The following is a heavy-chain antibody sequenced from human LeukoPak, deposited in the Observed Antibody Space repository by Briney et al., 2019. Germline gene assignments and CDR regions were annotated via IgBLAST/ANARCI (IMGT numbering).Heavy chain of an antibody. CDR2: IIPIFGTA. V-gene: IGHV1-69*05. CDR1: GGTFSSYA. Sequence: ASVKVSCKASGGTFSSYAISWVRQAPGQGLEWMGGIIPIFGTANYAQKFQGRVTITTDESTSTAYMELSRLRSEDTAVYYCARGATWELYYWGQGTLVTVSS. D-gene: IGHD1-26*01. J-gene: IGHJ4*02. CDR3: ARGATWELYY.